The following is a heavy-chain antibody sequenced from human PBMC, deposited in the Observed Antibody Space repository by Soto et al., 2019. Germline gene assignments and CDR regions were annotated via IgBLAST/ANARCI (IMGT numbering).Heavy chain of an antibody. J-gene: IGHJ6*02. V-gene: IGHV4-34*01. CDR1: GGSLSDYY. Sequence: QVQLQQWGAGLLKPSETLSLTCAVSGGSLSDYYWPWIRQSPGKGLEWIGEIHPSGSTNYNPSLRSRVTISVDTCKNQFSLKLTSLTAADTAVYYCARGREEYKLGTVWGRGTTVTVSS. CDR2: IHPSGST. CDR3: ARGREEYKLGTV. D-gene: IGHD1-1*01.